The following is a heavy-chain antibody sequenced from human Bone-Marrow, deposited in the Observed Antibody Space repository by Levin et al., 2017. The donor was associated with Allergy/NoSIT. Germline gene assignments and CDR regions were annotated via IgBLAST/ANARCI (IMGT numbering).Heavy chain of an antibody. CDR2: IPGSGDKT. D-gene: IGHD6-19*01. CDR3: AKDRSPTFSSGWHGRFDP. Sequence: GGSLRLSCVGSGFTFGHYAMSWVRQAPGKGLEWVATIPGSGDKTFYADSVKGRFNISRDNAKSTLYLQMDSLRVDDTAVYSCAKDRSPTFSSGWHGRFDPWGQGNLVTVSS. CDR1: GFTFGHYA. J-gene: IGHJ5*02. V-gene: IGHV3-23*01.